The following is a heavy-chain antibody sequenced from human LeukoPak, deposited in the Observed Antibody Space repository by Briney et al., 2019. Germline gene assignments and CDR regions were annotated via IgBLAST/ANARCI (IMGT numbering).Heavy chain of an antibody. D-gene: IGHD3-22*01. CDR2: ISGSGGST. Sequence: GGSLRLSCAASGFTFSSYAMSWVRQAPGKGLEWVSAISGSGGSTYYADSVKGRFTISRDNSKNTLYLQMNSLRAEDTAVYYCARARHYYDSSGNFAFDIWGQGTMVTVSS. CDR3: ARARHYYDSSGNFAFDI. V-gene: IGHV3-23*01. J-gene: IGHJ3*02. CDR1: GFTFSSYA.